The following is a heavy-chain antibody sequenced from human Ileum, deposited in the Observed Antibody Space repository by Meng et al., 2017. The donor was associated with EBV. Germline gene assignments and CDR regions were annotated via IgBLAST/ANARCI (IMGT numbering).Heavy chain of an antibody. D-gene: IGHD3-22*01. V-gene: IGHV4-4*03. J-gene: IGHJ4*02. CDR1: GGSISRRNW. Sequence: HAHLPDSCHGRWNPQAALSLACAVCGGSISRRNWWSWVPQPPGKGLDWIGETSHSGSTNYSPSLKSRVTISLDKSKNQLSLKLNSVTAADTAVYYCASSDYYRSDYWGQGTLVTVSS. CDR2: TSHSGST. CDR3: ASSDYYRSDY.